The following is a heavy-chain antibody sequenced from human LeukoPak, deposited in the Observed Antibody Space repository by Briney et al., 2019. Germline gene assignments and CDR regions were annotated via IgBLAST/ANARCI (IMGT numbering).Heavy chain of an antibody. D-gene: IGHD3-9*01. CDR1: GGSIISSSYY. CDR3: ARQRLTYYDILTGYPRGGFDP. CDR2: IYYSGST. V-gene: IGHV4-39*01. Sequence: SETLSLTCTVSGGSIISSSYYWGWIRQPPGKGLEWIGSIYYSGSTYYNPSLKSRVTISVDTSKNQFSLKLSSVTAADTAVYYCARQRLTYYDILTGYPRGGFDPWGQGTLVTVSS. J-gene: IGHJ5*02.